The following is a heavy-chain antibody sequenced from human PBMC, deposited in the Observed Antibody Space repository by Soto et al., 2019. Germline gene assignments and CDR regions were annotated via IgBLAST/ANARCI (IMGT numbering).Heavy chain of an antibody. V-gene: IGHV1-3*01. CDR2: INPGSGRT. Sequence: GASVKVSCKASGYTFTRYNVHWVRQAPGQRLEWMGWINPGSGRTRYSQNFQGGVTFTRDTSASTAYMDLSGLISEDTAVYYCARSRAEVYFDYWGQGTLVTVSS. CDR1: GYTFTRYN. CDR3: ARSRAEVYFDY. J-gene: IGHJ4*02.